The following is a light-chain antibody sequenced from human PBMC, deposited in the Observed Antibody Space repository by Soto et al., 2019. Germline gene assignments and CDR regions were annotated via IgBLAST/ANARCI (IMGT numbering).Light chain of an antibody. CDR2: ASS. J-gene: IGKJ1*01. Sequence: IQITQSPSSLSASVGDRVTITCRASQGIGTYLVWYQQKRGKAPTVLIYASSTLQTGVPSRFSGSGSGTDFTLTISRLEPEDFAVYYCQQYGSSPGTFGQGTKVDI. V-gene: IGKV1-16*01. CDR1: QGIGTY. CDR3: QQYGSSPGT.